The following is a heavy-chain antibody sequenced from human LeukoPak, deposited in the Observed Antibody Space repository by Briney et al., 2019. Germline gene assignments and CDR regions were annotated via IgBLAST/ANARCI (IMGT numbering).Heavy chain of an antibody. CDR1: GYTFTGYY. J-gene: IGHJ4*02. V-gene: IGHV1-2*02. Sequence: ASVKVSCKASGYTFTGYYMHWVRQAPGQGLEWMGWINPNSGGTNYAQKFQGRVTMTRDTSISTAYMELRRLRSDDTAVYYCARELDIVVVVAATKPGYWGQGTLVTVSS. CDR3: ARELDIVVVVAATKPGY. CDR2: INPNSGGT. D-gene: IGHD2-15*01.